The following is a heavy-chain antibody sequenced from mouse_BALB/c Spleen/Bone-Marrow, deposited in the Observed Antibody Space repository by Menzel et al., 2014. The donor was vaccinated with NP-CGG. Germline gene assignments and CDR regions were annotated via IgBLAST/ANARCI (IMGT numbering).Heavy chain of an antibody. CDR2: ISYSGST. D-gene: IGHD1-1*01. V-gene: IGHV3-8*02. CDR1: GDSITSGY. J-gene: IGHJ4*01. CDR3: ARGGGSSYNYAMDY. Sequence: VQLQQSGPSLVKPSQTLPLTCSVTGDSITSGYWNWIRKFPGNKLEYMGYISYSGSTYYNPSLKSRISITRDTSKNQYYLQLNSVTTEDTATYYCARGGGSSYNYAMDYWGQGTSVTVSS.